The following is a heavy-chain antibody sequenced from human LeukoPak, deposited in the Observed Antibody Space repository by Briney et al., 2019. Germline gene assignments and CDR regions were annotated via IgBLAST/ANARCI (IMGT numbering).Heavy chain of an antibody. Sequence: SQTLSLTCTVSGYSISSGYYWGWIRQPPGKGLEWIGSIYHSGSTYYNPSLKSRVTISVDTSKNQFSLKLSSVTAAATAVYYCARDTLAVRVLDIWGQGTMVTVSS. CDR1: GYSISSGYY. D-gene: IGHD3-10*01. CDR2: IYHSGST. CDR3: ARDTLAVRVLDI. V-gene: IGHV4-38-2*02. J-gene: IGHJ3*02.